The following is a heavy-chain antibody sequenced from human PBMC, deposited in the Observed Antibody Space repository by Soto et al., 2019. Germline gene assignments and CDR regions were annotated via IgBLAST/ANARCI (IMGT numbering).Heavy chain of an antibody. Sequence: SVKVSCKASGCTLSSYAISWVRRAPGQGLEWMGGIIPIFGTANYAQKFQGRVTITADESTSTAYMELSSLRSEDTAVYYCARVVIVRSGGYDERDFSNYYYGMDVWGQGTTVTVSS. D-gene: IGHD5-12*01. V-gene: IGHV1-69*13. CDR1: GCTLSSYA. CDR3: ARVVIVRSGGYDERDFSNYYYGMDV. CDR2: IIPIFGTA. J-gene: IGHJ6*02.